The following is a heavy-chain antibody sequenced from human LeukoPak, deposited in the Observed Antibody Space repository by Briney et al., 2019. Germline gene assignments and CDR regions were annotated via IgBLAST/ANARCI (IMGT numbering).Heavy chain of an antibody. CDR2: VSYEGTIK. J-gene: IGHJ5*01. V-gene: IGHV3-30*14. CDR3: AREKFDS. Sequence: GGSLRLSCAASGFAFSNFAMHWVRQAPGKGLEWVAVVSYEGTIKHYTDSAKGRFTISRDNSNSLTSLQMNNLTTEDTAAYYCAREKFDSWGQGTLVIVSP. CDR1: GFAFSNFA.